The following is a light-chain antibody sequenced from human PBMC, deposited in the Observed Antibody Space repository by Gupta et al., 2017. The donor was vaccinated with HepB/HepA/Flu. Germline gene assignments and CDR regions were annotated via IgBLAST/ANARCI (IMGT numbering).Light chain of an antibody. CDR3: QQYSSYSS. Sequence: DIQMTQSPSTLSASVGDRVTITCRASESINSWLAWYQQKPGKAPKLLIDKASTLETGVPSRFSGSGSGTEFTLTIRSLQPDDFATYYCQQYSSYSSFGQGTKLEIK. J-gene: IGKJ2*04. CDR2: KAS. V-gene: IGKV1-5*03. CDR1: ESINSW.